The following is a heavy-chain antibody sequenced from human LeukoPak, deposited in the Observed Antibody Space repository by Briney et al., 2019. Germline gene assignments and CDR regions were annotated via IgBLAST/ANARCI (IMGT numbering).Heavy chain of an antibody. CDR2: ITSNGDST. CDR3: SRGSHWRYSSSWYSL. V-gene: IGHV3-64*01. D-gene: IGHD6-13*01. J-gene: IGHJ4*02. CDR1: GFTFSSYA. Sequence: PGGSLRLSCAASGFTFSSYAMSWVRQAPGKGLEYVSSITSNGDSTYYANSVKGRFTISRDNSKNTLYLQMGSLTTEDMAVYYCSRGSHWRYSSSWYSLWGQGTLVTVSS.